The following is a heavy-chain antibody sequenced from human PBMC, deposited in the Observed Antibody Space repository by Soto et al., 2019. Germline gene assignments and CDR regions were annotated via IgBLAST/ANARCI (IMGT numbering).Heavy chain of an antibody. CDR1: GFTFSSYW. J-gene: IGHJ6*02. CDR3: ARGSTVTTSGLYGMDV. V-gene: IGHV3-74*01. Sequence: EVQLVESGGDLVQPGGSLRLSCAASGFTFSSYWMHWVRQAPGKGLVWVSRTNGDGSIIGYADSEKGRFTISRDNAKNTLYLQMNSLRAEDTAVYYCARGSTVTTSGLYGMDVWGQGTTVTVSS. CDR2: TNGDGSII. D-gene: IGHD4-4*01.